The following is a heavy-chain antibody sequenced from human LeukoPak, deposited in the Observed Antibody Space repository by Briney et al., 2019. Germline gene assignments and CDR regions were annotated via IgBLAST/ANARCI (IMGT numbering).Heavy chain of an antibody. Sequence: SETLSLTCAVYGGSFSGYYWSWIRQPPGEGLEWIGEINHSGSTNYNPSLKSRVTISVDTSKNQFSLKLSSVTAADTAVYYCARGEGNYYLGYFDYWGQGTLVTVSS. CDR3: ARGEGNYYLGYFDY. CDR1: GGSFSGYY. V-gene: IGHV4-34*01. J-gene: IGHJ4*02. CDR2: INHSGST. D-gene: IGHD3-10*01.